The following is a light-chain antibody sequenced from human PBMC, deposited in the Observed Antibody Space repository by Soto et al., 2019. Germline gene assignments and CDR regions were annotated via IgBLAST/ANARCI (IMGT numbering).Light chain of an antibody. J-gene: IGLJ2*01. CDR2: EVN. CDR1: SSDVGGYNY. Sequence: QSVLTQPASVSGSPGQSITISCTGTSSDVGGYNYVSWYQQHPGKAPKLMIYEVNNRPSGVSNRFSGSKSGTTASLTISGLQAEDEADYYCNSYTSSSTRVFGGGTKVTVL. V-gene: IGLV2-14*01. CDR3: NSYTSSSTRV.